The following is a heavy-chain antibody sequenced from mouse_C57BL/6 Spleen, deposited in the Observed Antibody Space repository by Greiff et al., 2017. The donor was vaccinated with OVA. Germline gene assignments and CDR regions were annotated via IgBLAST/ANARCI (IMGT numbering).Heavy chain of an antibody. Sequence: VHVKQSGPELVKPGASVKISCKASGYSFTDYNMNWVKQSNGKSLEWIGVINPNYGTTSYNQKFKGKATLTVDQSSSTAYMQLNSLTSEDSAVYYCAREPYGSSYWYFDVWGTGTTVTVSS. CDR2: INPNYGTT. D-gene: IGHD1-1*01. CDR3: AREPYGSSYWYFDV. V-gene: IGHV1-39*01. J-gene: IGHJ1*03. CDR1: GYSFTDYN.